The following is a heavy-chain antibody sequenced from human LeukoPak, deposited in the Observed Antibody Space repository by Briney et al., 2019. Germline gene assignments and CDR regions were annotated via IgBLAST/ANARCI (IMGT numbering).Heavy chain of an antibody. V-gene: IGHV1-69*13. CDR3: ARGAGTGYTYGLVDY. CDR2: IIPIFGTA. CDR1: GGTFSSYA. J-gene: IGHJ4*02. Sequence: SVKVSCKASGGTFSSYAISWVRQAPGQGLEWMGGIIPIFGTANYAQKFQGRVTITADESTSTAYMELSSLRSEDTAVYYCARGAGTGYTYGLVDYWGQGTLVTVSS. D-gene: IGHD5-18*01.